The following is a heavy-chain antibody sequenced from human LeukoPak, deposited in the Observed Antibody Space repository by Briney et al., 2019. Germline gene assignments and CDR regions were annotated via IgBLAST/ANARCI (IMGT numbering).Heavy chain of an antibody. J-gene: IGHJ4*02. CDR3: ATQAELRFLEWLYFDY. CDR1: GYTFTSYG. Sequence: ASVKVSCKASGYTFTSYGISWVRQAPGQGLEWMGWISAYNGNTNCAQKLQGRVTMTTDTSTSTAYMELRSLRSDDTAVYYCATQAELRFLEWLYFDYWGQGTLVTVSS. V-gene: IGHV1-18*01. CDR2: ISAYNGNT. D-gene: IGHD3-3*01.